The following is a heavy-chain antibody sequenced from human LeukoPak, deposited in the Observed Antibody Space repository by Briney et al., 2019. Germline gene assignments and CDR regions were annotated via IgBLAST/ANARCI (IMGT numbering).Heavy chain of an antibody. CDR3: ARDTLPGSSYGSAFDY. D-gene: IGHD5-18*01. CDR2: ISSSGSTI. V-gene: IGHV3-11*01. CDR1: GFTFSDYY. Sequence: TGGSLRLSCAASGFTFSDYYMSWIRQAPGKGLEWVSYISSSGSTIYYADSVKGRFTISRDNAKNSLYLQMNSLSAEDTAVYYCARDTLPGSSYGSAFDYWGQGTLVTVSS. J-gene: IGHJ4*02.